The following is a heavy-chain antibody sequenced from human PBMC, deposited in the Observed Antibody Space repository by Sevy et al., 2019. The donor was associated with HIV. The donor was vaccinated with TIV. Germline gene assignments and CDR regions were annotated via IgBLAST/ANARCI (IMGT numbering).Heavy chain of an antibody. Sequence: ASVKVSCKASGSTFSRYVISWVRQAPGQGLEWMGGIIPIFGPANYAQKFQGRVAITADESTSIAYMELTSLRSEDTAVYYCATGITGTTRPYFDYWGQGALVTVSS. J-gene: IGHJ4*02. D-gene: IGHD1-7*01. CDR3: ATGITGTTRPYFDY. CDR1: GSTFSRYV. CDR2: IIPIFGPA. V-gene: IGHV1-69*13.